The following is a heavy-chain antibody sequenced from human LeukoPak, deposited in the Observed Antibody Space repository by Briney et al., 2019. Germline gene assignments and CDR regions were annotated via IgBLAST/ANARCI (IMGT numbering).Heavy chain of an antibody. J-gene: IGHJ3*02. CDR1: GGSISSGDYY. V-gene: IGHV4-30-2*01. CDR2: IYHSGST. CDR3: ARQQENSRLGAFDI. D-gene: IGHD3-9*01. Sequence: PSETLSLTCTVSGGSISSGDYYWSWIRQPPGKGLEWIGYIYHSGSTYYNPSLKSRVTISVDRSKNQFSLKLSSVTAADTAVYYCARQQENSRLGAFDIWGQGTMVTVSS.